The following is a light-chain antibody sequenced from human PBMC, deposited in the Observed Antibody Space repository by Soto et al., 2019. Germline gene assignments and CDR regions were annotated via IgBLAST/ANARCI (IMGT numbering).Light chain of an antibody. Sequence: QSALTQPPSVYGSPGQSVTISCTGTSSDVGGYDYVSWYQQHPGKAPKLLIYDVTKRPSGVPDRFSGSKSGNTASLTISGLQAEDEADFFCCSYGGSFPYVFGTGTKVTVL. CDR1: SSDVGGYDY. CDR3: CSYGGSFPYV. V-gene: IGLV2-11*01. CDR2: DVT. J-gene: IGLJ1*01.